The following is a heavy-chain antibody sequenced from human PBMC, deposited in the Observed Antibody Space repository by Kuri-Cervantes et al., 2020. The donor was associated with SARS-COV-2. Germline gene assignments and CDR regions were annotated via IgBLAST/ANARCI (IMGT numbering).Heavy chain of an antibody. CDR3: VRDGDHWNFDY. D-gene: IGHD1-1*01. V-gene: IGHV3-74*01. CDR2: INSDGSST. CDR1: GFTFSSYW. Sequence: GGSLRLSCAASGFTFSSYWMFWVRQAPGKGLVWVSRINSDGSSTIYADSVKGRFTLSRDNAKNMLFLQMNSLRAEDTAVYYCVRDGDHWNFDYWGQGTLVTVSS. J-gene: IGHJ4*02.